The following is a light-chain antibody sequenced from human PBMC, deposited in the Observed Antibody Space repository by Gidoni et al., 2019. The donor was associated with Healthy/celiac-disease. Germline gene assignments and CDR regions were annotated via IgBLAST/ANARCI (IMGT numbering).Light chain of an antibody. J-gene: IGLJ2*01. CDR1: SSYFGGYNY. Sequence: QSHLTQPRSVSGSPGQSVTNTCTVTSSYFGGYNYVSWYQNHPGKAHKLMIYDVSKRPSGVPARFSGSKSGNTASLTISGLQAEDEADYYCCSYAGSYTFVVFGGGTKLTVL. CDR2: DVS. V-gene: IGLV2-11*01. CDR3: CSYAGSYTFVV.